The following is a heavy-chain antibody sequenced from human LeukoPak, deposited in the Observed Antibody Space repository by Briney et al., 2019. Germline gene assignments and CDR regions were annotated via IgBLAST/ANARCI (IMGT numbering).Heavy chain of an antibody. Sequence: GGSLRLSCAASGFTFSSYAMSWVRQAPGKGLEWVSAISGSGGSTYYADSVKGQFTISRDNSKNTLYLQMNSLRAEDTAVYYCAKLWVGAWYFDYWGQGTLVTVSS. D-gene: IGHD3-10*01. CDR2: ISGSGGST. CDR3: AKLWVGAWYFDY. V-gene: IGHV3-23*01. J-gene: IGHJ4*02. CDR1: GFTFSSYA.